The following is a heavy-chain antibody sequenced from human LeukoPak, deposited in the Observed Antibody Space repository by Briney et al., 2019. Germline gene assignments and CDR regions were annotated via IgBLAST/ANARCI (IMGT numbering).Heavy chain of an antibody. V-gene: IGHV4-39*01. D-gene: IGHD1-26*01. CDR1: GGSISSSSYY. CDR3: ARGSYSGDFDY. Sequence: SETLSLTCTVSGGSISSSSYYWGWIRQPPGKGLEWIGSIYYSGSTYYNPSLKSRVTISVDTSKNQFSLKLSSVTAADTAVYYCARGSYSGDFDYWGQGTLVTVSS. J-gene: IGHJ4*02. CDR2: IYYSGST.